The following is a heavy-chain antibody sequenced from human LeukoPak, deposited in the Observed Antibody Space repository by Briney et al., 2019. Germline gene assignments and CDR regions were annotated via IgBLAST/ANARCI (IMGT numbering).Heavy chain of an antibody. CDR2: ISSSSSTI. V-gene: IGHV3-48*04. CDR3: AKSGGAAAAPFDY. J-gene: IGHJ4*02. D-gene: IGHD6-13*01. CDR1: GFTFSSYS. Sequence: PGGSLRLSCAASGFTFSSYSMNWVRQAPGKGLEWVSYISSSSSTIYYADSVKGRFTISRDNAKNSLYLQMNSLRAEDTAVYYCAKSGGAAAAPFDYWGRGTLVTVSS.